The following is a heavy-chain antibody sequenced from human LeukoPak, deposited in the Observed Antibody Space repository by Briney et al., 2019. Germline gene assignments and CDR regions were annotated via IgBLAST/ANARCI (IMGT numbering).Heavy chain of an antibody. CDR2: IWYDGSNK. CDR3: ARDRLWFGELLSSAAGSSMDV. J-gene: IGHJ6*02. CDR1: GFTFISYG. V-gene: IGHV3-33*01. D-gene: IGHD3-10*01. Sequence: PAGTLRLSCAAYGFTFISYGMHRVRQAPGKGLEGVSVIWYDGSNKYYADSGKGRFTMSRDNAKNTMYLQMNSLKAEDMAVYYCARDRLWFGELLSSAAGSSMDVWGQGTTVSVSS.